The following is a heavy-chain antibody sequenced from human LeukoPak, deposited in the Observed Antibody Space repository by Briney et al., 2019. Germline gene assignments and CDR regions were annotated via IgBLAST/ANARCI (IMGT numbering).Heavy chain of an antibody. V-gene: IGHV5-51*01. J-gene: IGHJ4*02. CDR1: GYSFTTYW. CDR3: ARRDAGLAFDY. CDR2: IYPGDSDT. Sequence: GESLKISCKGSGYSFTTYWIAWVRQMPGKDLEWMGIIYPGDSDTRYSPSFQGQVTISADKSITTAYLQWSSLKASDTAMYYCARRDAGLAFDYWGQGTLVTVSS. D-gene: IGHD6-13*01.